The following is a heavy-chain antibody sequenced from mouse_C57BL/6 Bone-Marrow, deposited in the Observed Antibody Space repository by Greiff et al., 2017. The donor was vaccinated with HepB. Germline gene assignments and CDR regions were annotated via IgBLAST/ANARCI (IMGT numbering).Heavy chain of an antibody. CDR2: IYPRSGNT. CDR1: GYTFTSYG. Sequence: VQRVESGAELARPGASVKLSCKASGYTFTSYGISWVKQRTGQGLEWIGEIYPRSGNTYYNEKFKGKATLTADKSSSTAYMELRSLTSEDSAVYFCARDYGNYAWFAYWGQGTLVTVSA. V-gene: IGHV1-81*01. D-gene: IGHD2-1*01. CDR3: ARDYGNYAWFAY. J-gene: IGHJ3*01.